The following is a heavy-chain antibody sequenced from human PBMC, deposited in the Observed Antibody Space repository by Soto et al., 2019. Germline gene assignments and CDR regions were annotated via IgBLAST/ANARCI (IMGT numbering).Heavy chain of an antibody. J-gene: IGHJ3*02. Sequence: QVQLQESGPGLVKPSQTLSLTCTVSGGSISSGDYYWSWIRQPPGKGLECIGYIYYSGSTYYNPAIRGRVTIEVDTSKNQVALNLSSVTAADTAVYYCARDFLDGGSGDDAFDIWGQGTMVTVSS. CDR1: GGSISSGDYY. V-gene: IGHV4-30-4*01. D-gene: IGHD2-15*01. CDR2: IYYSGST. CDR3: ARDFLDGGSGDDAFDI.